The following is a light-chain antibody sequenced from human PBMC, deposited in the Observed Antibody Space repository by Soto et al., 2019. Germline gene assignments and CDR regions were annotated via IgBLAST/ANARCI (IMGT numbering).Light chain of an antibody. J-gene: IGKJ4*01. Sequence: EIVLTQSRATLSLSPGERAILSCRASQSVSSYLAWYQQKPGQAPRLLIYDASNRATGIPARFSGSGSGTDFPLTISSLEPEDFAVYYCEQRSNWPPLTFGGGTKVEIK. CDR3: EQRSNWPPLT. CDR1: QSVSSY. V-gene: IGKV3-11*01. CDR2: DAS.